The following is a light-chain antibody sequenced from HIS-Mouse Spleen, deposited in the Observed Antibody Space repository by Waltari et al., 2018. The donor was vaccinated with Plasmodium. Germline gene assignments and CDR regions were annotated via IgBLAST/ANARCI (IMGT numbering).Light chain of an antibody. CDR1: KLWDKY. V-gene: IGLV3-1*01. J-gene: IGLJ2*01. CDR3: QAWDSSTVV. CDR2: QDS. Sequence: SYELTQPPSVSVSPGQTARITCSGDKLWDKYACWYQQKPGQSPVLGIYQDSKRPSGIPERFSGSNSGNTATLTISGTQAMDEADYYCQAWDSSTVVFGGGTKLTVL.